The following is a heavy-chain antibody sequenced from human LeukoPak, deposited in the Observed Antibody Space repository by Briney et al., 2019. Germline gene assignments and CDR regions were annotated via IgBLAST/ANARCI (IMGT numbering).Heavy chain of an antibody. CDR1: EFTVTYNY. Sequence: TGGSLRLSCAASEFTVTYNYMTWVRQAPGKGLEWASLLYSHGATNYADSVKGRFTISRDDSKNTVYLQMNSLRAEDTAVYYCARWTNYHAFDIWGQGTMVTVSS. V-gene: IGHV3-53*01. CDR3: ARWTNYHAFDI. J-gene: IGHJ3*02. D-gene: IGHD1-7*01. CDR2: LYSHGAT.